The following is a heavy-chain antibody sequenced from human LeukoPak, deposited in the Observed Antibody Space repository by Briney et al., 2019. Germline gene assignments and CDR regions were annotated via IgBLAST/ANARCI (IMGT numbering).Heavy chain of an antibody. Sequence: GGSLRLSCAASGFTVSSNYMSWVRQAPGKGLEWVSVIYSGGSTYYADSVKGRFTVSRDNSKNTLYLQMNSLRAEDTAVYYCAREAPQGVVPAAISHSRDDAFDIWGQGTMVTVSS. CDR2: IYSGGST. CDR3: AREAPQGVVPAAISHSRDDAFDI. J-gene: IGHJ3*02. V-gene: IGHV3-66*01. CDR1: GFTVSSNY. D-gene: IGHD2-2*01.